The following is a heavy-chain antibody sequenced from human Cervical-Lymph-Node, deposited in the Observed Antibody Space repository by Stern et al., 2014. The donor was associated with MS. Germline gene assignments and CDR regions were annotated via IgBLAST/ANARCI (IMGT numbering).Heavy chain of an antibody. J-gene: IGHJ5*02. Sequence: VQLVESGAEVKKPGSSVKVSCKSSGGISWVRQAPGQGLEWMGGVIPFVGISNYAQKVQGRVTITADTSTNTPSLPRSRLTSDDTAVYYCARGSGDNWSAPWGQGTLVTVSS. D-gene: IGHD3-10*01. V-gene: IGHV1-69*17. CDR1: GG. CDR3: ARGSGDNWSAP. CDR2: VIPFVGIS.